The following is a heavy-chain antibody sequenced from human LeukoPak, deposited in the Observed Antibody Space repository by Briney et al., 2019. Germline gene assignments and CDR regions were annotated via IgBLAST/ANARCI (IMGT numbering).Heavy chain of an antibody. CDR3: ARASTAVTTRDYFDY. Sequence: GGSLRLSCAASGFTFSSYWMHWVRQAPGKGLVWVSRIKSDGSSTTYADSVKGRFTLSRDNAKNTLYLEMNSLRAEDTAVYYCARASTAVTTRDYFDYWGQGTLVTVSS. J-gene: IGHJ4*02. CDR2: IKSDGSST. D-gene: IGHD4-17*01. CDR1: GFTFSSYW. V-gene: IGHV3-74*01.